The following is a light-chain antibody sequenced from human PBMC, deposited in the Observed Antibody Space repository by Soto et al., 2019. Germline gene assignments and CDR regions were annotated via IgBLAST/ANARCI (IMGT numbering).Light chain of an antibody. J-gene: IGKJ4*01. CDR2: SAS. CDR1: QSISSY. V-gene: IGKV1-39*01. CDR3: QQSSSNPLT. Sequence: DIQMTQSPSSLSASVGDRVTITCRASQSISSYLNWYRQKPGKAPNLLIYSASKLHSGVPSRFSGSGSGTDFTLIISSLQPEDFATYYCQQSSSNPLTFGGGTKVDNK.